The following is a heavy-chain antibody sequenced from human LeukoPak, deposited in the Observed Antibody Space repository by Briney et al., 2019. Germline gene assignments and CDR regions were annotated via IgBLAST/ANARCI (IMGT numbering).Heavy chain of an antibody. V-gene: IGHV3-23*01. CDR1: GFTFTSYA. CDR3: AKGEVDLVVAEVDY. CDR2: ISGSGGVT. J-gene: IGHJ4*02. D-gene: IGHD2-15*01. Sequence: GGSLRLSCAASGFTFTSYAMNWVRQAPGKGLEWVSVISGSGGVTYYADSVKGRFTISRDNSRNTLYLQMNSLRAEDTAVYYCAKGEVDLVVAEVDYWGQGTLVTVSS.